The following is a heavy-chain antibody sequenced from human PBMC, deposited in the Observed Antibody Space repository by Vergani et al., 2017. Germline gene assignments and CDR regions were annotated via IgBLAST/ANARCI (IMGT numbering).Heavy chain of an antibody. CDR1: GGSISSGSYY. CDR3: ATLTAVTSLSWFDP. V-gene: IGHV4-61*02. CDR2: IYTSGST. D-gene: IGHD4-17*01. Sequence: QVQLQESGPGLVKPSQTLSLTCTVSGGSISSGSYYWSWIRQPAGKGLEWIGRIYTSGSTNYNPSLKSRVTISVDTSKNQFSLKLSSVTAADTAVYYCATLTAVTSLSWFDPWGQGTLVTVSS. J-gene: IGHJ5*02.